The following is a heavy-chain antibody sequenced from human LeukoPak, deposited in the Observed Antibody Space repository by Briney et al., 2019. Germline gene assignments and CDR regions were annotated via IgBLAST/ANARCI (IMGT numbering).Heavy chain of an antibody. V-gene: IGHV4-34*01. J-gene: IGHJ5*02. CDR3: ARGTLIDP. CDR1: GGSISSYY. CDR2: INHSGST. Sequence: SETLSLTCTVSGGSISSYYWSWIRQPPGKGLEWIGEINHSGSTNYNPSLKSRVTISVDTSKNQFSLKLSSVTAADTAVYYCARGTLIDPWGQGTLVTVSS.